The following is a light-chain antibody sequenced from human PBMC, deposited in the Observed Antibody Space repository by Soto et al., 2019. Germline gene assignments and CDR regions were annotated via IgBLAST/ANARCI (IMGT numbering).Light chain of an antibody. J-gene: IGLJ3*02. CDR2: DVF. Sequence: QSVLTQPRSVSGSPGQAVTISCTGTSSDIGAYNYVFWYQQYPGKSPKLIIYDVFKRPSGVPARFSASKSGNTASLTITGLQTEDEADYHCSSHAGSYHLVFGGGTKVTVL. V-gene: IGLV2-11*01. CDR3: SSHAGSYHLV. CDR1: SSDIGAYNY.